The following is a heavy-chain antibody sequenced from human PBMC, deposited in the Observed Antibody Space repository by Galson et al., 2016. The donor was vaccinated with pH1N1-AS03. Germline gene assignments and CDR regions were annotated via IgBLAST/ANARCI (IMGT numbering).Heavy chain of an antibody. D-gene: IGHD3-10*01. V-gene: IGHV3-7*01. CDR1: GFRFIDYW. J-gene: IGHJ4*02. CDR3: TRGMVELDY. CDR2: IDQDGSEK. Sequence: LRLSCAASGFRFIDYWMTWVRQAPGKRLEWVANIDQDGSEKYYMDSVEGRFTISRDNAKNSLSLQMNSLRSEDTAVYYCTRGMVELDYWGQGTLVTVSS.